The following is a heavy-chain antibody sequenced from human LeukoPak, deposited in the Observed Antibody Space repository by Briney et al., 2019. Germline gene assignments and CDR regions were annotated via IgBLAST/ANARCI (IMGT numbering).Heavy chain of an antibody. CDR1: GFTFSSYA. CDR3: ASTYDSSGLQGDY. V-gene: IGHV3-30-3*01. CDR2: ISYDGSNK. J-gene: IGHJ4*02. D-gene: IGHD3-22*01. Sequence: GGSLRLSCAASGFTFSSYAMHWVRQAPGKGLEWVAVISYDGSNKYYADSVKGRFTISRDNSKNTLYLQMNSLRAEDTAVYYCASTYDSSGLQGDYWGQGTLVTVSS.